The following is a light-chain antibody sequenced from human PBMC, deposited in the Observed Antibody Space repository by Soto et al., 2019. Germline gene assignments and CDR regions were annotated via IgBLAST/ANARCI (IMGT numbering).Light chain of an antibody. V-gene: IGLV2-14*01. Sequence: QSALTQPASVSGSPGQSITISCTGTSDDIGAYNYVSWYQQHPGKAPKLLIYEVSNRPSGFSARFSGSRSGNTASLTISRLQAEDEADYYCNAYTTSSTLFVFGSGTKLTVL. J-gene: IGLJ1*01. CDR2: EVS. CDR3: NAYTTSSTLFV. CDR1: SDDIGAYNY.